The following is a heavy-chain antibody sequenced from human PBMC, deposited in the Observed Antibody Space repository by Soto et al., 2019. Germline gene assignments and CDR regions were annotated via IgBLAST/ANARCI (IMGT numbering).Heavy chain of an antibody. CDR3: AKEAINEDYYYYGMDV. J-gene: IGHJ6*02. V-gene: IGHV3-66*01. Sequence: GGSLRLSCAASGFTVSSNYMSWVRQAPGKGLEWVSVIYSGGSTYYADSVKGRFTISRDNSKNTLYLQMNSLRAEDTAVYYCAKEAINEDYYYYGMDVWGQGTTVTVSS. CDR1: GFTVSSNY. CDR2: IYSGGST.